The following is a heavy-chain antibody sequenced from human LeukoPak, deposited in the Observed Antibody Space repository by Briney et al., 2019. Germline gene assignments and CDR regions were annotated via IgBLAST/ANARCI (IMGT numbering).Heavy chain of an antibody. CDR1: GGSISSGSYY. D-gene: IGHD6-13*01. CDR2: IYTSGST. CDR3: ARGSSSFVY. Sequence: SQTLPLTCTVSGGSISSGSYYWSWIRQLAGKGLEWIGRIYTSGSTNYNPSLKSRVTISVDTSKNQFSLKLSSVTAADTAVYYRARGSSSFVYWGQGTLVTVSS. J-gene: IGHJ4*02. V-gene: IGHV4-61*02.